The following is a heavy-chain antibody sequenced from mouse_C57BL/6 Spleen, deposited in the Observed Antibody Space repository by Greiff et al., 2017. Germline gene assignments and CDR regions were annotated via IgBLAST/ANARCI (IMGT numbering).Heavy chain of an antibody. J-gene: IGHJ4*01. CDR3: ARSDYGSSYLYYAMDY. D-gene: IGHD1-1*01. CDR2: IDPSDSYT. V-gene: IGHV1-50*01. CDR1: GYTFTSYW. Sequence: QVQLQRPGAELVKPGASVKLSCKASGYTFTSYWMQWVKQRPGQGLEWIGEIDPSDSYTNYNQKFKGKATLTVDTSSSTAYMQHSSLTSEDSAVYYCARSDYGSSYLYYAMDYWGQGTSVTVSS.